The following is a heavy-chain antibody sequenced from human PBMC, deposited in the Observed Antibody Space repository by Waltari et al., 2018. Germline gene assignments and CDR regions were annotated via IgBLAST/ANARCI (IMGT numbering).Heavy chain of an antibody. D-gene: IGHD3-22*01. V-gene: IGHV1-69*14. J-gene: IGHJ4*02. CDR2: IIPIFGTA. CDR1: GGTFSSYA. Sequence: QVQLVQSGAEVKKPGSSVKVSCKASGGTFSSYAISWVRQAPGQGLEWMGGIIPIFGTANYAQKFQGRVTITADKSTSTAYMELSSLRSEDTAVYYCARARDYYDSSGYYPGGYYFDYWGQGTLVTVSS. CDR3: ARARDYYDSSGYYPGGYYFDY.